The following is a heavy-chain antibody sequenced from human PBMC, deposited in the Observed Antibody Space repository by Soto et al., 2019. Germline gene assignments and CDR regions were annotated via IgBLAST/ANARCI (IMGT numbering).Heavy chain of an antibody. D-gene: IGHD3-22*01. J-gene: IGHJ4*02. Sequence: HPGGSLRLSCAASGFTFSSYGMHWVRQAPGKGLEWVAVISYDGSNKYYADSVKGRFTISRDNSKNTLYLQMNSLRAEDTAVYYCAKDQGYYDSSGYYGHWGQGTLVTVSS. CDR2: ISYDGSNK. CDR3: AKDQGYYDSSGYYGH. CDR1: GFTFSSYG. V-gene: IGHV3-30*18.